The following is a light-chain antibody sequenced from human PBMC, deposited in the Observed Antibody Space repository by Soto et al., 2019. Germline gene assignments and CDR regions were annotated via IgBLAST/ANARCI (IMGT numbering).Light chain of an antibody. Sequence: IVMTQSPATLSVSPGERATLSCRASRSVNSNLAWYQQKPGQAPRVLIYGASTRATGIPARFSGSGSGTEFTLTISSLQSEDFAVYYCQQYNTWFTFGQGTKVEI. CDR3: QQYNTWFT. V-gene: IGKV3-15*01. CDR2: GAS. CDR1: RSVNSN. J-gene: IGKJ2*01.